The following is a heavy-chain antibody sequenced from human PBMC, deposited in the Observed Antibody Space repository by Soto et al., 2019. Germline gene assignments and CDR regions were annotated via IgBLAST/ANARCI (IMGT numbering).Heavy chain of an antibody. CDR2: ITSDTSYI. CDR3: ARDLGGMLRVGES. CDR1: GFTFSTYN. D-gene: IGHD3-10*01. Sequence: DVQLVESGGGLVKPGGSLRLSCAASGFTFSTYNMNWVRQAPGKGLEWVSSITSDTSYIFYADSVKGRFTISRDNAKNSLYLQLNSLGAEDTAVYYCARDLGGMLRVGESWGQGTLVTVSS. J-gene: IGHJ5*02. V-gene: IGHV3-21*01.